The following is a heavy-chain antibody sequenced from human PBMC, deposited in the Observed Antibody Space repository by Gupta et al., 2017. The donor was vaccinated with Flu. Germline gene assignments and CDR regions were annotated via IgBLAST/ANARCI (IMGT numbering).Heavy chain of an antibody. D-gene: IGHD5-18*01. CDR3: ARGPFREVDTARVAKGSAFDI. J-gene: IGHJ3*02. CDR1: GGSISSYY. CDR2: IYYSGST. Sequence: QVQLQESGPGLVKPSETLSLTCTVSGGSISSYYWSWIRQPPGKGLEWIGYIYYSGSTNYNPSLKSRVTISVDTSKNQFSLKLSSVTAADTAVYYCARGPFREVDTARVAKGSAFDIWGQGTMVTVSS. V-gene: IGHV4-59*01.